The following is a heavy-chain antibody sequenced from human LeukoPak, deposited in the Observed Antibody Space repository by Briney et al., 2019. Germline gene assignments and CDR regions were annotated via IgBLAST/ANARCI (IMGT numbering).Heavy chain of an antibody. CDR1: GYTFTSYG. Sequence: GASVKVSCKASGYTFTSYGISWVRQAPGQGLEWMGWISAYNGNTNYAQKLQGRVTMTTDTSTSTAYMELRSLRSDDTAVYYCARVVGYGSGSYCLFDPWGQGTLVTVSS. J-gene: IGHJ5*02. V-gene: IGHV1-18*01. CDR2: ISAYNGNT. D-gene: IGHD3-10*01. CDR3: ARVVGYGSGSYCLFDP.